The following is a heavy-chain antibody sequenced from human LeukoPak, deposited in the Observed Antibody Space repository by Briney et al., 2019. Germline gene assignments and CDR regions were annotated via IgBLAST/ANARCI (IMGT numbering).Heavy chain of an antibody. CDR3: ARESGVAAAGPTWDY. D-gene: IGHD6-13*01. Sequence: PGGSLRLSCAASGFTFSSYWMSWVRQAPGKGLEWVANIKQDGSEKYYVDSVKGRFTISRDNAKNSLYLQMNSLRAEDTAVYYCARESGVAAAGPTWDYWGQGTLVTVSS. CDR2: IKQDGSEK. CDR1: GFTFSSYW. V-gene: IGHV3-7*01. J-gene: IGHJ4*02.